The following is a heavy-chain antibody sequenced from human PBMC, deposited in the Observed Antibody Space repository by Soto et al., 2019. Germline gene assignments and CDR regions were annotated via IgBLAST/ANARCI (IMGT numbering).Heavy chain of an antibody. V-gene: IGHV1-3*01. CDR3: ARDTGGYYYMDV. Sequence: ASVKVSCKASGYTFTSYAMHWVRQAPGQRLEWMGWINAGNGNTKYSQKFQGRVTITRDTSESTAYMELSSLRSEDTAVYYCARDTGGYYYMDVWGKGTTVTVSS. D-gene: IGHD2-8*02. CDR1: GYTFTSYA. CDR2: INAGNGNT. J-gene: IGHJ6*03.